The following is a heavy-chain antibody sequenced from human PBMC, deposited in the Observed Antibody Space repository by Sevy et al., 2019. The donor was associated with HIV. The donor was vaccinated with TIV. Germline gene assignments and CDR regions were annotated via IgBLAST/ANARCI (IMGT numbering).Heavy chain of an antibody. CDR2: IKSRADGGTI. Sequence: GGSLRLSCAASGFTFTYAWMTWVRQAPGKGLEWLGRIKSRADGGTIDYAASVKGRFRISRDDSKNTLYLQMNSLKTEDIGVYYCSTDPIIVLLVTDGMDVWGQGTSVTVPS. CDR1: GFTFTYAW. CDR3: STDPIIVLLVTDGMDV. V-gene: IGHV3-15*01. J-gene: IGHJ6*02. D-gene: IGHD2-8*02.